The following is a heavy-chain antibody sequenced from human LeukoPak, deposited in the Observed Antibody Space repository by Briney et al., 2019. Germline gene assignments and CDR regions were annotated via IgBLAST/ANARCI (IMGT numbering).Heavy chain of an antibody. Sequence: SETLSLTCIVSAGSISTSSYYWGWIRQPPGKGLEWIGSIYYSGSTYYNPSLKSRVTLSVDTSKNQFSLKLSSVTAADTAVYYCARGPPPDFDYWGRGTLVTVSS. CDR3: ARGPPPDFDY. J-gene: IGHJ4*02. V-gene: IGHV4-39*07. CDR2: IYYSGST. CDR1: AGSISTSSYY.